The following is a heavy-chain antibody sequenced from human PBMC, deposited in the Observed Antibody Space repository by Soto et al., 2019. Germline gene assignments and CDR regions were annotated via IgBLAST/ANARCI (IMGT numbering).Heavy chain of an antibody. D-gene: IGHD4-4*01. J-gene: IGHJ3*02. V-gene: IGHV3-21*01. CDR1: GFTFSSYS. Sequence: GGSLRLSCAASGFTFSSYSMNWVRQAPGKGLEWVSSISSSSYIYYADSVKGRFTISRDNAKNSLYLQMNSLRAEDTAVYYCARERLLTTSGRDAFDIWGQGTMVTVSS. CDR3: ARERLLTTSGRDAFDI. CDR2: ISSSSYI.